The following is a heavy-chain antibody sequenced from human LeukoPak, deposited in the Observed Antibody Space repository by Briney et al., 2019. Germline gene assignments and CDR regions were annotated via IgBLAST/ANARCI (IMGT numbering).Heavy chain of an antibody. CDR1: ELTPGTNG. V-gene: IGHV3-7*01. CDR2: IRQDGSEK. D-gene: IGHD5-18*01. J-gene: IGHJ4*02. Sequence: GGSLSLSGANPELTPGTNGISWVPKVPGKGLEWVANIRQDGSEKYYVDSVKGRFTISRDNAKNSLYLQMNSLRAEDTAVYYCARGYMWGQGILVTVSS. CDR3: ARGYM.